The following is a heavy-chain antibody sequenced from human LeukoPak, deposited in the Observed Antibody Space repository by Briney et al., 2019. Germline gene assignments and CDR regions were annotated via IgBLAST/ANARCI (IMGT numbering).Heavy chain of an antibody. D-gene: IGHD1-20*01. Sequence: ASVKVSCKASGYTFTGYFIHWVRQAPGQGLEGMGWINPNSGGTNYTRKFQGRVTMTRDTSISTAYMELSRLRSDDTAVYYCARVESITGAAGIDDAFDIWGQGTMVTVSS. J-gene: IGHJ3*02. V-gene: IGHV1-2*02. CDR1: GYTFTGYF. CDR2: INPNSGGT. CDR3: ARVESITGAAGIDDAFDI.